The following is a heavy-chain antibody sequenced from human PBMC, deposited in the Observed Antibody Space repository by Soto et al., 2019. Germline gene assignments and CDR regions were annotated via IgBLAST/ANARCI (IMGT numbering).Heavy chain of an antibody. Sequence: SETLSLTCTVSGGSISSSSYYWGWIRQPPGKGLEWIGSIYYSGSTYYNPSLKSRVTISVDTSKNQFSLKLSSVTAADTAVYYCASLQPLYCSSTSCYDYWGQGTLVTVSS. CDR2: IYYSGST. CDR1: GGSISSSSYY. CDR3: ASLQPLYCSSTSCYDY. V-gene: IGHV4-39*01. J-gene: IGHJ4*02. D-gene: IGHD2-2*01.